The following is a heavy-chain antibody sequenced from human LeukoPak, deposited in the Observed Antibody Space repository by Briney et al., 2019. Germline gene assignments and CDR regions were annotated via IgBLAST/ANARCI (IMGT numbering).Heavy chain of an antibody. CDR1: GFTFSSYW. CDR3: AKDRSGSFELDY. V-gene: IGHV3-74*01. CDR2: INSDGSIT. Sequence: PGGSLRLSCAASGFTFSSYWMHWVRQVPGKGLVWVSRINSDGSITNYADSVKGRFTISRDNSKNTLYLQMNSLRAEDTAVYYCAKDRSGSFELDYWGQGTLVTVSS. D-gene: IGHD1-26*01. J-gene: IGHJ4*02.